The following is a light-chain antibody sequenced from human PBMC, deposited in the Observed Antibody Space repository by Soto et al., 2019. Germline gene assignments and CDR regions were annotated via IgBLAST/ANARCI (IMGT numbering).Light chain of an antibody. CDR1: STDVGGYKY. CDR3: LSYTSSDTYV. V-gene: IGLV2-14*01. J-gene: IGLJ1*01. CDR2: DVT. Sequence: QSVLTQPACVSGSPGQSITISCTGTSTDVGGYKYVSWYQQHPGKAPKFMIYDVTSRPSGISNRFSGSKSGNTAFLIISGLQAEDEADYYCLSYTSSDTYVFGTGTKVTVL.